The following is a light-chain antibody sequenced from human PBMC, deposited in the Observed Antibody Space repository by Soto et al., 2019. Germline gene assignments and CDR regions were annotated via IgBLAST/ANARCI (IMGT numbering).Light chain of an antibody. Sequence: EIVITQSPATLSVSPGERATLSCRASQSVSSNLAWYQQKPGQAPRLLIYGASTRATGIPARFSGSGSGTEFTLTISSLQSEDFAVYYCQQYNNWPPSWTFGKGTKV. V-gene: IGKV3-15*01. CDR3: QQYNNWPPSWT. J-gene: IGKJ1*01. CDR1: QSVSSN. CDR2: GAS.